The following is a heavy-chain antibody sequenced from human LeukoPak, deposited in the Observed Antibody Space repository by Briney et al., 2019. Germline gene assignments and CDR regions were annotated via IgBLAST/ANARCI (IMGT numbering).Heavy chain of an antibody. CDR2: INHSGST. CDR1: GGSFSGYY. CDR3: ARGGGVKYYYDSSGYYFS. J-gene: IGHJ5*02. Sequence: SETLSLTCAVYGGSFSGYYWSWIRQPPGKGLEWIGEINHSGSTNYNPSLKSRVTISVDTSKDQFSLKLSSVTAADTAVYYCARGGGVKYYYDSSGYYFSWGQGTLVTVSS. V-gene: IGHV4-34*01. D-gene: IGHD3-22*01.